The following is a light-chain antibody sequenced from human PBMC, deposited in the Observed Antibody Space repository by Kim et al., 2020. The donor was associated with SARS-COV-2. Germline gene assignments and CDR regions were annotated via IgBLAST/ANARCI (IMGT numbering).Light chain of an antibody. CDR3: SSYTSSSRV. V-gene: IGLV2-14*01. Sequence: LTQPASVSGSPGQSITISCTGTSSDVGGYNYVSWYQQHPGKAPKLMIYDVSKRPSGVSNRFSGSKSGNTASLTISGLQAEDEADYYCSSYTSSSRVFGGGTQLTVL. CDR2: DVS. J-gene: IGLJ3*02. CDR1: SSDVGGYNY.